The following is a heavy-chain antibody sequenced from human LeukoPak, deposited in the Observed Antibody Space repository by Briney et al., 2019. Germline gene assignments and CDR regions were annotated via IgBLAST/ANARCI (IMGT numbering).Heavy chain of an antibody. CDR2: ISSSGSGGNT. V-gene: IGHV3-23*01. CDR1: GVTLSSYA. J-gene: IGHJ4*02. D-gene: IGHD3-16*02. Sequence: GGSLRLSCAASGVTLSSYAMSWARQAPGKGLEWVSGISSSGSGGNTYYADSVKGRFTVSRDSSKNTLFLHMNTLRAEDTAIYYCAKDRPWPGSYYFDYWGQGTLVTVSS. CDR3: AKDRPWPGSYYFDY.